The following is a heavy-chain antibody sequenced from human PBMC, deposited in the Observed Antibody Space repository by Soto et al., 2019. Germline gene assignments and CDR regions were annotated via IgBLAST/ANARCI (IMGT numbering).Heavy chain of an antibody. Sequence: EVQLVESGGGLVQPGGSLRLSCAASGFTVSSNYMSWVRQAPGKGLEWVSVIYSGGSTYYADSVKGRFTISRDNSKNTLYLQMNSLRAEDTAVYYCVRDKYSNYWDYYYYMDVWGKGTTVTVSS. CDR2: IYSGGST. CDR3: VRDKYSNYWDYYYYMDV. D-gene: IGHD4-4*01. J-gene: IGHJ6*03. V-gene: IGHV3-66*01. CDR1: GFTVSSNY.